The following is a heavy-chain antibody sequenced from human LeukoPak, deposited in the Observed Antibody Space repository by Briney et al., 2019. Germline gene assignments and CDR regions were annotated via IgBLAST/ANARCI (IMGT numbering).Heavy chain of an antibody. CDR3: ARQRASGTWAFDY. V-gene: IGHV4-39*01. CDR2: VYYNGNT. Sequence: PSETLSLTCTVSRGSISSRSDYWWAWIRQPPGKGLEWLGSVYYNGNTYYNWSLKSRLTISVDTSKDQFSLNLASVTAADTAVYHCARQRASGTWAFDYWGQGTLLTVSS. CDR1: RGSISSRSDY. J-gene: IGHJ4*02. D-gene: IGHD3-3*01.